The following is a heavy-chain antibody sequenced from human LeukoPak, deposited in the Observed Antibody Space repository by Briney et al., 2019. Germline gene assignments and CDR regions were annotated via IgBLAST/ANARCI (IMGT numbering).Heavy chain of an antibody. D-gene: IGHD5-18*01. CDR3: AREDTAMVINY. Sequence: SETLSLTCTVSGGSINSYYWSWIRQPPGKGLEWIGYIYYSGSTNYNPSLKSRVTISVDTSKNQFSLKLSSVTTADTAVYYCAREDTAMVINYWGQGTLVTVSS. CDR1: GGSINSYY. V-gene: IGHV4-59*01. CDR2: IYYSGST. J-gene: IGHJ4*02.